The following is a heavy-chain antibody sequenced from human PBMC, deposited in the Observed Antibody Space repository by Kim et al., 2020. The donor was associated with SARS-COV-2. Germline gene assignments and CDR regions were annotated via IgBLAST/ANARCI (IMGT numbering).Heavy chain of an antibody. CDR3: ARGGYRMSYYYYGMDV. J-gene: IGHJ6*02. CDR2: IWYDGSNK. D-gene: IGHD5-18*01. V-gene: IGHV3-33*08. CDR1: GFTFSSYG. Sequence: GGSLRLSCAASGFTFSSYGMHWVRQAPGKGLEWVAVIWYDGSNKYYADSVKGRFTISRDNSKNTLYLQMNSLRAEDTAVYYCARGGYRMSYYYYGMDVWGQGTTVTVSS.